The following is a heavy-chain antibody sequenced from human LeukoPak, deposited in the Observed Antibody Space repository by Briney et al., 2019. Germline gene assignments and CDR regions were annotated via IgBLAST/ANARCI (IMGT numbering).Heavy chain of an antibody. Sequence: SETLSLTCTVSGGSISNYYWSWVRQPPGKGLECLGYIYNSGSTNYNPSLKSRVTISVDASKNQFSLNLSSVTAADTAVYYCARWPYHYGSGTYVFDYWGQGTLVTVSS. CDR1: GGSISNYY. CDR3: ARWPYHYGSGTYVFDY. CDR2: IYNSGST. J-gene: IGHJ4*02. D-gene: IGHD3-10*01. V-gene: IGHV4-59*01.